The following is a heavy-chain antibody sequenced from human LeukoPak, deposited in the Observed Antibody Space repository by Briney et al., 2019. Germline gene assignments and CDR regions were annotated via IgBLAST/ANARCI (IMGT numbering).Heavy chain of an antibody. CDR2: ITSSSRTI. D-gene: IGHD3-3*01. J-gene: IGHJ4*02. CDR3: AKDYYYDFWSGYYTYDY. Sequence: PGGSLRLSCAASGFTFSSYSMNWVRQAPGKGLEWISYITSSSRTIYYADSVKGRFTISRDNSKNTLYLQMNSLRAEDTAVYYCAKDYYYDFWSGYYTYDYWGQGTLVTVSS. CDR1: GFTFSSYS. V-gene: IGHV3-48*01.